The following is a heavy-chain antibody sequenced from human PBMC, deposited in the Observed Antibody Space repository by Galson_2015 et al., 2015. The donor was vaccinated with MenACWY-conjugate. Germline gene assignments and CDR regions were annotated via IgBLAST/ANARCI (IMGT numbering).Heavy chain of an antibody. D-gene: IGHD4-11*01. Sequence: SLRLSCAASGFTFSTYSMNWVRQAPGKGLEWVSYISSSVSTISYADSVKGRFTISRDNAKNSLYLQMDSLRAEDTAVYYCARDWVTTVPYYYHYGMDVWGQGTTVTVSS. CDR2: ISSSVSTI. V-gene: IGHV3-48*04. CDR1: GFTFSTYS. J-gene: IGHJ6*02. CDR3: ARDWVTTVPYYYHYGMDV.